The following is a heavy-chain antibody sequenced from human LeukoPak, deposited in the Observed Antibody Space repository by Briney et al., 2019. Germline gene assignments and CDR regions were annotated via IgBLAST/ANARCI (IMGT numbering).Heavy chain of an antibody. CDR3: ARDSGDLDY. CDR2: ISYDGSNK. D-gene: IGHD3-10*01. Sequence: GRSLRLSCAASGFTFSSYAMHWVRQAPGKGLEWVAVISYDGSNKYYADSVKGRFTISRDNSKNSLYLQMNSLRAEDTAVYYCARDSGDLDYWGQGTLVTVSS. J-gene: IGHJ4*02. CDR1: GFTFSSYA. V-gene: IGHV3-30-3*01.